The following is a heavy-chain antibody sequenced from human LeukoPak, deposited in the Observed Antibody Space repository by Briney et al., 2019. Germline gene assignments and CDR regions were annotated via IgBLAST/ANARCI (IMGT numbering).Heavy chain of an antibody. CDR2: IYSGGST. CDR3: ARSGFDWLLGGLDY. V-gene: IGHV3-53*01. D-gene: IGHD3-9*01. Sequence: GGSLRLSCAASGFTFSDYYMSWVRQAPGKGLEWVSVIYSGGSTYYADSVKGRFTISRDNSKNTLYLQMNSLRAEDTAVYYCARSGFDWLLGGLDYWGQGTLVTVSS. CDR1: GFTFSDYY. J-gene: IGHJ4*02.